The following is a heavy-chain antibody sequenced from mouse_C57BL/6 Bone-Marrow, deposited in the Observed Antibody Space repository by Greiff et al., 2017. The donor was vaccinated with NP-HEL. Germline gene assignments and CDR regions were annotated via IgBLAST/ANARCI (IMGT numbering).Heavy chain of an antibody. D-gene: IGHD3-2*02. CDR1: GFTFSSYG. J-gene: IGHJ3*01. Sequence: EVMLVESGGDLVKPGGSLKLSCAASGFTFSSYGMSWVRQTPDKRLEWVATISSGGSYTYYPDSVKGRFTISRDNAKNTLYLQMSSLKSEDTALYCCARRGTDQAPYAYWGRGNLVTVSA. CDR2: ISSGGSYT. CDR3: ARRGTDQAPYAY. V-gene: IGHV5-6*02.